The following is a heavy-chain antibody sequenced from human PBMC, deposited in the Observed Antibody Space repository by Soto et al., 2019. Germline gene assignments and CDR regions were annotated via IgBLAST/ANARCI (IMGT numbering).Heavy chain of an antibody. D-gene: IGHD2-2*02. CDR2: IYYIGSI. CDR3: ASWRRLVPAALPYFDY. V-gene: IGHV4-30-4*01. CDR1: GGSISSGDYY. Sequence: PSETLSLTCTVSGGSISSGDYYWSWIRQPPGKGLEWIGFIYYIGSIYYNPSLKSRVTISVDTSKNQFSLKLSSVTAADTAVYYCASWRRLVPAALPYFDYWGQGTLVTVSS. J-gene: IGHJ4*02.